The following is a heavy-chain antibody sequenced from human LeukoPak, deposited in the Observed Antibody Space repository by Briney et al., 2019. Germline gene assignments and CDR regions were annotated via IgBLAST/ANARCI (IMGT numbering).Heavy chain of an antibody. V-gene: IGHV1-2*02. D-gene: IGHD1-14*01. CDR2: INPNSGGT. J-gene: IGHJ6*03. CDR3: ARLTDETSYYYYYMDV. CDR1: GYTLTGYY. Sequence: ASVKVSCKAFGYTLTGYYMHWVRQAPGQGLEWMGWINPNSGGTNYAQKFQGRVTMTRDTSISTAYMELSRLRSDDTAVYYCARLTDETSYYYYYMDVWGKGTTVTVSS.